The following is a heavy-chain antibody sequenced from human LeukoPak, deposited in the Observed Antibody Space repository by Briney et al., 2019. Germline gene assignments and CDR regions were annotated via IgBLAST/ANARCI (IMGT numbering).Heavy chain of an antibody. D-gene: IGHD3-3*01. Sequence: GGSLRLSCAASGFTFSSYAMSWVRQAPGKGLEWVSAISGSGGSTYYADSVKGRFTISRDNSKNTLYLQMNSLRAEDTAVYYCAKDHDFWSGYYPYYHYYGMDVWGQGTTVTVSS. CDR1: GFTFSSYA. CDR2: ISGSGGST. J-gene: IGHJ6*02. CDR3: AKDHDFWSGYYPYYHYYGMDV. V-gene: IGHV3-23*01.